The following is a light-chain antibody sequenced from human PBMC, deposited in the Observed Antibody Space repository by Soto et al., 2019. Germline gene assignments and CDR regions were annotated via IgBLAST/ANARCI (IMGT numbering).Light chain of an antibody. CDR3: HQYDGSPIT. Sequence: EIVLTQYTGTLSLSPGERATLSCRASQTVRRSYLAWYQQKPGQSPRLLISGTSRRATGIPDRFSGGGSGTDFTLAISRLEPEDFALYYCHQYDGSPITFGQGTRLEIK. CDR1: QTVRRSY. J-gene: IGKJ5*01. CDR2: GTS. V-gene: IGKV3-20*01.